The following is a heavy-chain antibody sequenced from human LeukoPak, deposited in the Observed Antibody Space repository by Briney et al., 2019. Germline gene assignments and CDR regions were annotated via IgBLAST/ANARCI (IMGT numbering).Heavy chain of an antibody. CDR1: GFTFDDYV. V-gene: IGHV3-20*04. J-gene: IGHJ4*02. CDR2: INWKGDST. D-gene: IGHD3-10*01. Sequence: GGSLRLSCAASGFTFDDYVMTWVRQAPGKGLEWVSGINWKGDSTGYADSVRGRFTISRDTAKNSLYLQMYSLRAEDTALYYCAKRKGPYASGSYYDSWGQGTLVTVSS. CDR3: AKRKGPYASGSYYDS.